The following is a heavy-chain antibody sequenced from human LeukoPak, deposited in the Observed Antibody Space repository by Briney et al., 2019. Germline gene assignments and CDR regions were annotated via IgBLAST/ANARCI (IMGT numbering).Heavy chain of an antibody. CDR2: INSDGSST. V-gene: IGHV3-74*01. J-gene: IGHJ1*01. D-gene: IGHD3-3*01. CDR1: GFTFSSYW. Sequence: PGGSLRLSCAASGFTFSSYWMHWVRQAPGKGLVWVSRINSDGSSTSYTDSVKGRFTISRDNAKNTLYLQMNSLRAEDTAVYYCARVALPYYDFWSGYYEYFQHWGQGTLVTVSS. CDR3: ARVALPYYDFWSGYYEYFQH.